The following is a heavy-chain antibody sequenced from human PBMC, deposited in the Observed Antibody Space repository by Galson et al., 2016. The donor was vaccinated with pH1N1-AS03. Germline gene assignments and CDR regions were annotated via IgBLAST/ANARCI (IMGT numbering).Heavy chain of an antibody. CDR1: GYIFTDYY. D-gene: IGHD2-15*01. Sequence: PGYIFTDYYLHWVRQAPGQGLEWMGRINPDSGATSYAQKFEGRVTMTRDTYTNTAYMTLSRLRPDDTAVYFCARDYCSGGSCYWLGVRGGMDVWGQGTTVTVSS. V-gene: IGHV1-2*06. CDR2: INPDSGAT. CDR3: ARDYCSGGSCYWLGVRGGMDV. J-gene: IGHJ6*02.